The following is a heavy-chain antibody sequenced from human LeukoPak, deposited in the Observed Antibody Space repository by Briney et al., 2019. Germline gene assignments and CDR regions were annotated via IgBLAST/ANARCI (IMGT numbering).Heavy chain of an antibody. CDR2: IWYDGSNK. CDR3: ATYDYVWGSYRPPFDY. J-gene: IGHJ4*02. Sequence: GGSLRLSCAASGFTFSSYGMHWVRQAPGKGLEWVAVIWYDGSNKYYADSVKGRFTISRDNSKNTLCLQMNSLRAEDTAVYYYATYDYVWGSYRPPFDYWGQGTLVTVSS. CDR1: GFTFSSYG. V-gene: IGHV3-33*01. D-gene: IGHD3-16*02.